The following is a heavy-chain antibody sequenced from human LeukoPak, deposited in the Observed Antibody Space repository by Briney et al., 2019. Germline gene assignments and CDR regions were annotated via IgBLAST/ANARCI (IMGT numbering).Heavy chain of an antibody. J-gene: IGHJ6*03. CDR2: IYTSGST. D-gene: IGHD3-10*01. CDR3: ARELNGVTMVRGVDYYYYYMDV. Sequence: PSETLSLTCTVSGGSISSYYWSWIRQPAGKGLEWIGRIYTSGSTNYNPSLKSRVTMSVDTSKNQFSLKLSSVTAADTAVYYCARELNGVTMVRGVDYYYYYMDVWGKGTTVTISS. V-gene: IGHV4-4*07. CDR1: GGSISSYY.